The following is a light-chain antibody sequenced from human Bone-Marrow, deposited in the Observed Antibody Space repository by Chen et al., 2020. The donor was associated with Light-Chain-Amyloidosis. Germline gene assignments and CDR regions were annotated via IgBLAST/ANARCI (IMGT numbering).Light chain of an antibody. CDR1: QTISSNY. Sequence: EIVLTQSPGTLSLSPGEGANLSCRASQTISSNYLTWYQQTFGQAPRLLIYGSSSRATGIPDMFTGSGSGTDFTLTINRLEPEDFAMYYCQQYGTSPLTFGGGTKVEIK. CDR2: GSS. V-gene: IGKV3-20*01. J-gene: IGKJ4*01. CDR3: QQYGTSPLT.